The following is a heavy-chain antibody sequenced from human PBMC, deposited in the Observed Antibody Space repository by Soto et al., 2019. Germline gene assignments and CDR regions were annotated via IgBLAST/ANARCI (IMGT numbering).Heavy chain of an antibody. V-gene: IGHV3-74*03. CDR1: GFTFSSYW. CDR2: IKPDGSRT. J-gene: IGHJ5*02. Sequence: GGSLRLSCAASGFTFSSYWMHWVRQAPGEGLVWVSYIKPDGSRTKDADSVKGRFTISRDNARNTLYLRMNSLRAEDTAVYYCATDNNWSYASWGRETLVTVFS. D-gene: IGHD1-1*01. CDR3: ATDNNWSYAS.